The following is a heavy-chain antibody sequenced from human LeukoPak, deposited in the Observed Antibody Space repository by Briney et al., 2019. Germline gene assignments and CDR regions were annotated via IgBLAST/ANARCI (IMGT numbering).Heavy chain of an antibody. CDR1: GFTVSSNY. D-gene: IGHD1-1*01. Sequence: GGSLRLSCAASGFTVSSNYMSWVRQAPGKGLEWVSVIYSGGSTYYADSVKGRFTISRDNSKNTLYLQMNSLRAEDTAVYYCARVRCWIEGIRHDDGFDIWGQGTMVTVSS. CDR3: ARVRCWIEGIRHDDGFDI. CDR2: IYSGGST. V-gene: IGHV3-53*01. J-gene: IGHJ3*02.